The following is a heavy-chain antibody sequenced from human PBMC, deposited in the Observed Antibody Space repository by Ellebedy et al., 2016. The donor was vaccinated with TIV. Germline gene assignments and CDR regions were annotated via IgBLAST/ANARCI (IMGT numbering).Heavy chain of an antibody. CDR3: AKEEPFIAAAH. V-gene: IGHV4-34*10. D-gene: IGHD6-25*01. Sequence: SETLSLXXELDSGSFSGYYWAWIRQPPGKGLEWIGEIHLTGNTNYNPSLKSRITMSLDQSKNQISLKVRFVTAADTAVYYCAKEEPFIAAAHWGQGTLVAVSS. J-gene: IGHJ4*02. CDR2: IHLTGNT. CDR1: SGSFSGYY.